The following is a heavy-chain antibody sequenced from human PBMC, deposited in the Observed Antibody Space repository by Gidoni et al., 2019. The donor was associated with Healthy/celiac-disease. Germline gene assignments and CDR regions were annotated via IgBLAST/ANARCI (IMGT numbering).Heavy chain of an antibody. CDR1: GFTFSSYW. V-gene: IGHV3-7*01. D-gene: IGHD3-3*01. CDR3: ARDTIFGVVNPYYFDY. Sequence: EVQLVESGGGLVQPGGSLRLSCAASGFTFSSYWMSWVRQAQGKGLEWVANIKQDGSEKYYMDSVKGRFTISRDNAKNSLYLQMNSLRAEDTAVYYCARDTIFGVVNPYYFDYWGQGTLVTVSS. J-gene: IGHJ4*02. CDR2: IKQDGSEK.